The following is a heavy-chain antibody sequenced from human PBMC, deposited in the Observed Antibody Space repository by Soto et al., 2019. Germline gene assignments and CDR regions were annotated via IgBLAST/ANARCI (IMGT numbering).Heavy chain of an antibody. J-gene: IGHJ3*02. Sequence: ESGGGVVQPGRSLRLSCAASGFTFSSYGMHWVRQAPGKGLEWVAVIWYDGSNKYYADSVKGRFTISRDNSKNTLYLQMNSLRAEDTAVYYCARGARAFDIWGRGTMVTVSS. CDR3: ARGARAFDI. CDR1: GFTFSSYG. V-gene: IGHV3-33*01. CDR2: IWYDGSNK.